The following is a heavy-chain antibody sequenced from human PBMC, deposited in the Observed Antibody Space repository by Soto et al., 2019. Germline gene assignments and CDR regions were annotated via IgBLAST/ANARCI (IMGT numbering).Heavy chain of an antibody. CDR2: ISSSSYT. Sequence: GGSLRLSCAASGFTFSDYYMSWIRQAPGKGLEWVSYISSSSYTNYADSVKGRFTISRDNAKNSLYLQMNSLRAEDTAVYYCARETVIAAAGTIDYGMDVWGQGTTVTVSS. V-gene: IGHV3-11*06. J-gene: IGHJ6*02. CDR3: ARETVIAAAGTIDYGMDV. D-gene: IGHD6-13*01. CDR1: GFTFSDYY.